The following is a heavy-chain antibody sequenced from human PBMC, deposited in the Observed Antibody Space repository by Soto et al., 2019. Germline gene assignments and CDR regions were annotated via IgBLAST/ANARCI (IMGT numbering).Heavy chain of an antibody. V-gene: IGHV5-51*03. CDR2: IYTGDSDT. D-gene: IGHD6-19*01. CDR3: AIRGASQWLKF. CDR1: GYSFTSYW. Sequence: EVQLVQSGAEVKKPGESLKISCKGSGYSFTSYWIGWVRQVPGKGLEWMGIIYTGDSDTRYSPSFQCQLAISADKSISTAYLQWISLRASETAIYYCAIRGASQWLKFWGQGTLVTVSS. J-gene: IGHJ4*02.